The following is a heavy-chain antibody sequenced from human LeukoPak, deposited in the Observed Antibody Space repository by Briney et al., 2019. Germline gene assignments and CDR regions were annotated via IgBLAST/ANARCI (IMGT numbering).Heavy chain of an antibody. CDR2: ISWNSGNI. D-gene: IGHD6-19*01. V-gene: IGHV3-9*01. CDR3: AKVDGYNSGWYDS. Sequence: GGSLRLSCAASGFTFSSSAMSWVRQPPGKGLEWVSGISWNSGNIGYADSVKGRFTISRDNAKNSLYLQMDILKPEDTAFYYCAKVDGYNSGWYDSWGQGTLVTVSS. J-gene: IGHJ5*01. CDR1: GFTFSSSA.